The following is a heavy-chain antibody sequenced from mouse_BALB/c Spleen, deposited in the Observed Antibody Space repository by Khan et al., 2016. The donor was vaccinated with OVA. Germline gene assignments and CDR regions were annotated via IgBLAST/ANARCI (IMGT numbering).Heavy chain of an antibody. V-gene: IGHV5-9-3*01. J-gene: IGHJ2*01. Sequence: EVELVESGGGLVKPGGSLKLSCAASGFTFSNYGLSWVRQTPEKRLEWVATISSGGTYTYYPDSVQGRFTISRDNAENTLYLQMSSLRSEDTAMYYCARTPDYDGSGYFDYGGQGTTLTVSS. D-gene: IGHD1-1*01. CDR1: GFTFSNYG. CDR2: ISSGGTYT. CDR3: ARTPDYDGSGYFDY.